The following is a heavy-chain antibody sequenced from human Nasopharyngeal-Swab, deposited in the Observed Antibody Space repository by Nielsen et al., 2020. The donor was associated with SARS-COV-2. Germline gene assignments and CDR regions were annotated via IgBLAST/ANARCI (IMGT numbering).Heavy chain of an antibody. J-gene: IGHJ4*02. V-gene: IGHV3-23*01. Sequence: GGSLRLSCAASGFTFRSYAIRWVPQAPGKGLEWVSVISGSDYSTKYADSVKGRFTISRDNSKNTLYLQMNSLRAEDTAVYDCAKQGIAVAGTYFDYWGQGTLVTVSS. CDR2: ISGSDYST. CDR3: AKQGIAVAGTYFDY. CDR1: GFTFRSYA. D-gene: IGHD6-19*01.